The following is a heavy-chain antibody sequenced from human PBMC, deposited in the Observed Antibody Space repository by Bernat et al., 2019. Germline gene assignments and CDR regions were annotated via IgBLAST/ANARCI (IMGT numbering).Heavy chain of an antibody. CDR1: GFTFDDYA. J-gene: IGHJ3*02. CDR3: AKDPYYYGSGSDAFDI. D-gene: IGHD3-10*01. CDR2: ISGDGGST. Sequence: EVQLVESGGGVVQPGGSLRLSCAASGFTFDDYAMHWVRQAPGKGLEWVSLISGDGGSTYCADSVKGRFTISRDNSKNSLYLQMNSLRTEDTALYYCAKDPYYYGSGSDAFDIWGQGTMVTVSS. V-gene: IGHV3-43*02.